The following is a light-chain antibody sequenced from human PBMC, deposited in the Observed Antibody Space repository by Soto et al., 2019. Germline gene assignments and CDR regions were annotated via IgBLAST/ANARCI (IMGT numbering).Light chain of an antibody. CDR2: GAS. J-gene: IGKJ1*01. CDR3: QPYEIAPKT. Sequence: EIVLTQSPGTLSLSPGERATLSCRASQSLWNNFLAWYQQKPGQAPRLLIYGASSRATGVPDRFSGSWSGTDFTLSISRLESEDFAVYYCQPYEIAPKTFGQGTKVEIK. CDR1: QSLWNNF. V-gene: IGKV3-20*01.